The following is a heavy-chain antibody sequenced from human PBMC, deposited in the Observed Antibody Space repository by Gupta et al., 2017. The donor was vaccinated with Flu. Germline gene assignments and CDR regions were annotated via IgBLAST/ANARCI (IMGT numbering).Heavy chain of an antibody. CDR2: INSEGSGT. Sequence: KGLVWVSRINSEGSGTAYADSVKGRFIVSRDNAKNTVYLQMHGLRAEDTAVYYCARPLGAYYYDSSGYYYLDSWGQGTLVTVSS. D-gene: IGHD3-22*01. CDR3: ARPLGAYYYDSSGYYYLDS. V-gene: IGHV3-74*01. J-gene: IGHJ4*02.